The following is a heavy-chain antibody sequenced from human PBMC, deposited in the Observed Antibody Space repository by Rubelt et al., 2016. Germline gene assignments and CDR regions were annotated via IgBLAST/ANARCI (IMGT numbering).Heavy chain of an antibody. V-gene: IGHV3-30*02. CDR3: AKVRTGTTALTYYYYGMDV. Sequence: WVAFIRDDRSNKYYADSVKGRLTSSRDNSKNTLYLQMNSLRAEDTAVYYCAKVRTGTTALTYYYYGMDVWGQGTTVTVSS. CDR2: IRDDRSNK. J-gene: IGHJ6*02. D-gene: IGHD1-1*01.